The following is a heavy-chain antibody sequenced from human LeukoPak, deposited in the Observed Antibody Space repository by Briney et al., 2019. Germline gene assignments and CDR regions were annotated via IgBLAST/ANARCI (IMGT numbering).Heavy chain of an antibody. Sequence: SETLSLTCTVSGGSISSSSYYWGWLRQPPGKGLEWIGNIYYSGSTYYHPSLKRRITISVDTSGNQFSLKLSSVTAADTAVYYCARAGYGDSDFDYWGQGTLVTVSS. CDR1: GGSISSSSYY. CDR2: IYYSGST. D-gene: IGHD4-17*01. J-gene: IGHJ4*02. CDR3: ARAGYGDSDFDY. V-gene: IGHV4-39*01.